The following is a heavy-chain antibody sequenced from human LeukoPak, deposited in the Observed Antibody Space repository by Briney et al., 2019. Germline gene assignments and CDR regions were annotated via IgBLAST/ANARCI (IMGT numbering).Heavy chain of an antibody. Sequence: ASVKVSCKASGYTFTGYYMHWVRQAPGQGLEWMGWINPNSGGTNYAQKFQGRVTMTRDTSISAAYMELSRLRSDDTAVYYCARGGVVVVAAIDYWGQGTLVTVSS. J-gene: IGHJ4*02. CDR3: ARGGVVVVAAIDY. CDR2: INPNSGGT. CDR1: GYTFTGYY. D-gene: IGHD2-15*01. V-gene: IGHV1-2*02.